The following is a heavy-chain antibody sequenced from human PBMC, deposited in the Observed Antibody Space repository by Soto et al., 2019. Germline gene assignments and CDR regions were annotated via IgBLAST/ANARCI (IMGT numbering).Heavy chain of an antibody. CDR1: GYTFTSYG. V-gene: IGHV1-18*01. Sequence: ASVKVSCKASGYTFTSYGISWVRQAPGQGLEWMGWISAYNGNTNYAQKLQGRVTMTTDTSTSTAYMELRSLRSDDTAVYYCARVRAVDTATDKDNWFDPWGQGTLVTVSS. D-gene: IGHD5-18*01. CDR3: ARVRAVDTATDKDNWFDP. CDR2: ISAYNGNT. J-gene: IGHJ5*02.